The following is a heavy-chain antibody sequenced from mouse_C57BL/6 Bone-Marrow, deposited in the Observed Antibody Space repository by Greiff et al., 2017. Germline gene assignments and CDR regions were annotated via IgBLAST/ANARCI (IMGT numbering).Heavy chain of an antibody. CDR1: GFNIKDYY. CDR2: IDPEDGET. CDR3: SIPGCFDY. V-gene: IGHV14-2*01. Sequence: EVQLQQSGAELVKPGASVKLSCTASGFNIKDYYMHWVKQRTEQGLEWIGRIDPEDGETNYAPKFQGQATITADKTSNTAYLQLSSLTTEDTAVYYCSIPGCFDYWYRGTALTVSS. J-gene: IGHJ2*01.